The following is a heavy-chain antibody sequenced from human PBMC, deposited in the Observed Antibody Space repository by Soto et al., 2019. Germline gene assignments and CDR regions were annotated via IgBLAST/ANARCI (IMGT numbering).Heavy chain of an antibody. D-gene: IGHD1-26*01. V-gene: IGHV4-59*08. Sequence: QVQLQESGPGLLKPSEPLSLTCTVSGGSISSYYWSWIRQPPGKGLEWVGYIYYRGSTNYNSSLNSRVTISVDTYKNQVSLKLSSVTAADTAVYYCARVRGRRATDFDFWRQGTLVTVSS. CDR1: GGSISSYY. J-gene: IGHJ4*02. CDR3: ARVRGRRATDFDF. CDR2: IYYRGST.